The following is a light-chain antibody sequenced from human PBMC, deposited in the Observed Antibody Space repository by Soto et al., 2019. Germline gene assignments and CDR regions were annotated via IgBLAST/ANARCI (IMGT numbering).Light chain of an antibody. CDR3: QQYGSSPRT. CDR2: GAF. CDR1: PSVTNF. Sequence: PGERASRSCRASPSVTNFLAWYQQKPGQAPRLLIYGAFNRATGIPDRFSGSGSGTDFTLTISRLEPEDFAVYCCQQYGSSPRTFGQGTKVDIK. V-gene: IGKV3-20*01. J-gene: IGKJ1*01.